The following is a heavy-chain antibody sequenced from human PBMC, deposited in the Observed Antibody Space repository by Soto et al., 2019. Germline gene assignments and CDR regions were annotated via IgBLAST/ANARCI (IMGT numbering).Heavy chain of an antibody. J-gene: IGHJ4*02. Sequence: GGSLRLSCAASGFTFSRYSMNWVRQAPGKGLEWVSSISSTTNYIYYADSMKGRLTVSRDNAKNSVYLDMNSLSAEDTAVYYCARESEDLTSNFDYWGQGTLVTVSS. CDR2: ISSTTNYI. CDR3: ARESEDLTSNFDY. CDR1: GFTFSRYS. V-gene: IGHV3-21*01.